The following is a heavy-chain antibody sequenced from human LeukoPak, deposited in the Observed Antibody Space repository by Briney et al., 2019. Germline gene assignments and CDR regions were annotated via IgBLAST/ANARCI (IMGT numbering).Heavy chain of an antibody. Sequence: SETLSLTCTVSGGSISCNSCYWGWIRQPPGKGLEWIASIYYSGSTYYNPSLKSRVTISVDTSKNQFSLRLRSVTAADTATYYCARRNHFFDYWGQGTLVTVSS. D-gene: IGHD1-14*01. CDR1: GGSISCNSCY. J-gene: IGHJ4*02. CDR2: IYYSGST. V-gene: IGHV4-39*01. CDR3: ARRNHFFDY.